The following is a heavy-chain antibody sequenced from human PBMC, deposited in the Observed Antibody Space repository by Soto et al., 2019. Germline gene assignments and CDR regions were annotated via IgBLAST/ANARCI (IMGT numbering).Heavy chain of an antibody. J-gene: IGHJ4*02. D-gene: IGHD3-9*01. CDR2: ISGIGGST. CDR3: AKSIFMAHFDY. Sequence: GGSLSLSCAASGFTFSSYAMSWVRQAPGKGLEWVSAISGIGGSTYYADSVKGRFTISRDNSKNTLYLQMNSLRAEDTAVYYCAKSIFMAHFDYWGQGTLVTVSS. CDR1: GFTFSSYA. V-gene: IGHV3-23*01.